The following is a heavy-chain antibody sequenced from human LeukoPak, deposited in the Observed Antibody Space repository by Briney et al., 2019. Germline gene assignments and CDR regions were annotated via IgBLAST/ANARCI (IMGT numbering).Heavy chain of an antibody. J-gene: IGHJ4*02. D-gene: IGHD6-19*01. CDR2: IFYSGTT. CDR3: ARDRSRYSSRYFDF. Sequence: SETLSLTCTVSGGSISSSSYYWGWIRQPPGKGLEWIGYIFYSGTTDYNPSLKSRVTISVDASKNQFSLKVSSVTAADTAVYYCARDRSRYSSRYFDFWGQGTLVTVSS. V-gene: IGHV4-61*01. CDR1: GGSISSSSYY.